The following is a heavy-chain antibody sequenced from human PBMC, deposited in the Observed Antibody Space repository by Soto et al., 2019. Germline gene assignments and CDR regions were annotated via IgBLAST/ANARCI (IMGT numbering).Heavy chain of an antibody. Sequence: QVQLQESGPGLVKPSGTLSLTCAVSGGSISSSNWWSWVRQPPGQGLEWIGEIYHSGSTNYNPSRKSRVTISVDKSKNQFSLKLSSVTAADTAVYYCARASGSGSYWWFDPWGQGTLVTVSS. CDR1: GGSISSSNW. CDR2: IYHSGST. CDR3: ARASGSGSYWWFDP. D-gene: IGHD3-10*01. V-gene: IGHV4-4*02. J-gene: IGHJ5*02.